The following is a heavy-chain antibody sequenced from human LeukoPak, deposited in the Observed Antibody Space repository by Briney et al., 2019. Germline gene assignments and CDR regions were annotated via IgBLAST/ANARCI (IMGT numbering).Heavy chain of an antibody. Sequence: GGSLRLSCAASGFTFNNYGLHWVRQAPGKGLEWVAVISYDGSHEYSAESVKGRFTVSRDNSKNTLYLQMNSLRAEDTAVYYCARDPGVDYGDYALGWFDPWGQGTLVTVSS. J-gene: IGHJ5*02. D-gene: IGHD4-17*01. CDR3: ARDPGVDYGDYALGWFDP. CDR1: GFTFNNYG. CDR2: ISYDGSHE. V-gene: IGHV3-30*03.